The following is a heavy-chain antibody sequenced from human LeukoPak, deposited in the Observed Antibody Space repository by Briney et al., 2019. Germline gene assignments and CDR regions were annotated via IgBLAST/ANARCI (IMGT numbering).Heavy chain of an antibody. V-gene: IGHV4-34*01. CDR3: ARVEIESFDY. CDR1: GGSFSGYY. CDR2: INHSGST. J-gene: IGHJ4*02. D-gene: IGHD5-24*01. Sequence: SETLSLTCAVYGGSFSGYYWSWIRQPPGKGLEWIGEINHSGSTNYNPSLKSRVTISVDTSKNQFSLKLSSVTAVDTAVYYCARVEIESFDYWGQGTLVTVSS.